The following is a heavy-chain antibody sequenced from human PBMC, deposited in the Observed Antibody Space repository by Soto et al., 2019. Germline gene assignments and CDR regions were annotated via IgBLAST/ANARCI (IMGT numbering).Heavy chain of an antibody. J-gene: IGHJ6*02. D-gene: IGHD3-3*01. Sequence: PSETLSLTCSVSGGSFSGYYWSWIRQPPGKGLEWIGEINHRGSTNYNPSLKSRVTTSVDTSKNQFSLKLSSVTAADTAVYYCARGPRIARMGVWGQGTTVTVSS. CDR3: ARGPRIARMGV. V-gene: IGHV4-34*01. CDR2: INHRGST. CDR1: GGSFSGYY.